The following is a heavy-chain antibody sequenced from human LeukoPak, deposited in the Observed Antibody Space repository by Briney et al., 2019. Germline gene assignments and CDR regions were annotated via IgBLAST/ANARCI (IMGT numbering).Heavy chain of an antibody. CDR3: ARDRSYYYYDSSGTSGCYYYGMDV. CDR1: GFTVSSNY. CDR2: IYSGGST. V-gene: IGHV3-53*01. J-gene: IGHJ6*02. D-gene: IGHD3-22*01. Sequence: GGSLRLSCAASGFTVSSNYMSWVRQAPGKGLEWVSVIYSGGSTYYADSVKGRFTISRDNSKNTLYLQMNSLRAEDTAVYYCARDRSYYYYDSSGTSGCYYYGMDVWGQGTTVTVSS.